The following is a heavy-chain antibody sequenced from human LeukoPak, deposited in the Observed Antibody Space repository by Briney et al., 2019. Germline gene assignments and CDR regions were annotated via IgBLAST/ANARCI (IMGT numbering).Heavy chain of an antibody. Sequence: VKVSCKAXGGTFIXYAISWVRQAPGQGVEWMGRIIPILGIANYAQKFQGRVTITTDKSTSTAYMELSSLRSEDTAVYYCARIMTPPSFYFDYWGQGTLVTVSS. J-gene: IGHJ4*02. V-gene: IGHV1-69*04. CDR1: GGTFIXYA. CDR3: ARIMTPPSFYFDY. CDR2: IIPILGIA. D-gene: IGHD3-16*01.